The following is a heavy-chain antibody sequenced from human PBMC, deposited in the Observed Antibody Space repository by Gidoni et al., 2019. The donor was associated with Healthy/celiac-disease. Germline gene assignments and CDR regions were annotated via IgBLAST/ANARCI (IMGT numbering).Heavy chain of an antibody. CDR2: IRSKANSFAT. Sequence: EVQLVESGVGMVQPEGSLNLHCTATRFTFGGSAMHWVRQASGKGLEWVGRIRSKANSFATAYAASVKGRFTISRDDSKNTAYLQMNSLKTEDTAVYYCTSLLSPSVWGQGTLVTVSS. CDR3: TSLLSPSV. D-gene: IGHD3-10*01. V-gene: IGHV3-73*01. J-gene: IGHJ4*02. CDR1: RFTFGGSA.